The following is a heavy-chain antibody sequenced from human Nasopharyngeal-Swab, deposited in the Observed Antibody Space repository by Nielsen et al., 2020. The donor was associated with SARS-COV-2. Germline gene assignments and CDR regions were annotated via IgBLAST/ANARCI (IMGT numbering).Heavy chain of an antibody. CDR2: ISWNSGST. CDR1: GFTFDDYA. D-gene: IGHD5-24*01. V-gene: IGHV3-9*01. J-gene: IGHJ3*02. CDR3: AKIDGYNYLYAFDI. Sequence: SLKISCAASGFTFDDYAMHWVRQAPGKGLEWASGISWNSGSTGYADSVKGRFTISRDNAKNSLYLQMNSLRAEDTALYYCAKIDGYNYLYAFDIWGQGTMVTVSS.